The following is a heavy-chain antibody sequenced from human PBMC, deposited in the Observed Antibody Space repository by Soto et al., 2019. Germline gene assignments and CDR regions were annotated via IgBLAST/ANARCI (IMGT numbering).Heavy chain of an antibody. CDR2: IYYSGST. V-gene: IGHV4-39*01. CDR1: GGSISSSSYY. J-gene: IGHJ4*02. Sequence: KPSETLSLTCTVSGGSISSSSYYWGWIRQPPGKGLEWSGIIYYSGSTYYNPSLKCRVTISVDTSKNQFSLKLSSVTAADTAVYYCASTVPYYYDSSGYPGFWGRGPLVTVSS. CDR3: ASTVPYYYDSSGYPGF. D-gene: IGHD3-22*01.